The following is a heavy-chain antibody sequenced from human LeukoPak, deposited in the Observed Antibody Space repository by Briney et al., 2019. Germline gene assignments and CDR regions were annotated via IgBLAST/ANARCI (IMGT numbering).Heavy chain of an antibody. V-gene: IGHV4-61*01. CDR3: AAGGSGSYPYDAFDI. J-gene: IGHJ3*02. CDR2: IYYSGST. Sequence: SETLSLTCTVSGGSVSSGSYYWSWIRQPPGKGLEWIGYIYYSGSTNYNPSLKSRVTISVDTSKNRFSLKLSSVTAADTAVYYCAAGGSGSYPYDAFDIWGQGTMVTVSS. CDR1: GGSVSSGSYY. D-gene: IGHD3-10*01.